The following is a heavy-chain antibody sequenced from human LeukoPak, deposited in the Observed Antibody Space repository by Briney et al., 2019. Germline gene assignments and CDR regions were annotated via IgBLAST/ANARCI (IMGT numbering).Heavy chain of an antibody. CDR2: ISGSGDST. J-gene: IGHJ6*02. CDR3: AKAYGGYESHYYYYGMDV. V-gene: IGHV3-23*01. CDR1: GFTFSSCA. Sequence: SGGSLRLSCAASGFTFSSCAMSWVRQAPGKGLEWVSAISGSGDSTYYADSVKGRFTISRDNSKNTLYLQMNSLRAEDTAVYYCAKAYGGYESHYYYYGMDVWGQGTTVTVSS. D-gene: IGHD5-12*01.